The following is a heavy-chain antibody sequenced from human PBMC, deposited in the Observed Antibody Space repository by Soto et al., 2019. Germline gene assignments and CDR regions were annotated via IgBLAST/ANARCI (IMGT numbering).Heavy chain of an antibody. CDR3: ATVQDCSGGSCFDFDY. D-gene: IGHD2-15*01. J-gene: IGHJ4*02. V-gene: IGHV3-11*06. Sequence: QVQLVESGGDLVKPGGSLRLSCAASELIFSDYYMNWIRQAPGKGLEWVAVVSYSGSYTNYADSVKGLFSVSRDNRKNSLYLQMNRLRVEDTALYYCATVQDCSGGSCFDFDYWGQGNRVTVSS. CDR1: ELIFSDYY. CDR2: VSYSGSYT.